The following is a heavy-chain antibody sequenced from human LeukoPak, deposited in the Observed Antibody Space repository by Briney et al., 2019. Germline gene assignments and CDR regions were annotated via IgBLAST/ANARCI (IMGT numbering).Heavy chain of an antibody. CDR3: ARVLSVSYCDS. V-gene: IGHV3-53*01. Sequence: GGSLRLSCAASGFTVSSNYMSWVRQAPGKGLGWVSVIYSGGTTYYADSVKGRFTISRDNSKNTLYLQMNSLRGEDTAVYYCARVLSVSYCDSWGQGTLVTVSS. D-gene: IGHD2/OR15-2a*01. CDR1: GFTVSSNY. J-gene: IGHJ4*02. CDR2: IYSGGTT.